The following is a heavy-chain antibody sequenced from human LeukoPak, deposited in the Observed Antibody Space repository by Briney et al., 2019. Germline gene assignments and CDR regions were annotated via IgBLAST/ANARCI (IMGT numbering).Heavy chain of an antibody. Sequence: GGSLRLSCEASGFTFNSYWMHWARQAPGKGLVWVSSITSDGSSTSYADSVKGRFTISRDNAKNTLYLQMNSLRAEDTAVYYCAKATPHYDILTGYHYYFDYWGQGTLVTVSS. CDR2: ITSDGSST. D-gene: IGHD3-9*01. CDR3: AKATPHYDILTGYHYYFDY. V-gene: IGHV3-74*01. J-gene: IGHJ4*02. CDR1: GFTFNSYW.